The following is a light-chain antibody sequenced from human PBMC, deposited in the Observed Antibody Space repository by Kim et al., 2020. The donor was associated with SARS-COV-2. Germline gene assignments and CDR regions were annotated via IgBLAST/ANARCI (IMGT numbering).Light chain of an antibody. J-gene: IGKJ1*01. CDR2: AAS. V-gene: IGKV1-27*01. CDR3: QKYNSAPRT. CDR1: QGISNY. Sequence: ASVEDRVTITCRASQGISNYLAWYQQKPGKVPKLLIYAASALQSGVPSRFSGSGSGTDFTLTISSLQTEDVATYYCQKYNSAPRTFGQGTKVEIK.